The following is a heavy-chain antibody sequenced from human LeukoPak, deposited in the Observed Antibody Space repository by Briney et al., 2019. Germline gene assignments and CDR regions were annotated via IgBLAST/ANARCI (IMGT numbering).Heavy chain of an antibody. D-gene: IGHD2-15*01. CDR2: IYKSGST. J-gene: IGHJ3*02. CDR3: ARAGCTGGNCYSWFFDN. Sequence: SETLSLTCTVSGGSISSNYWSWIRQPPGKGLEWIGYIYKSGSTNYNPSLTSRVTISMDTSKNQFSLKLNSVTAADTAVYYCARAGCTGGNCYSWFFDNWGQGMLVTVSS. V-gene: IGHV4-59*01. CDR1: GGSISSNY.